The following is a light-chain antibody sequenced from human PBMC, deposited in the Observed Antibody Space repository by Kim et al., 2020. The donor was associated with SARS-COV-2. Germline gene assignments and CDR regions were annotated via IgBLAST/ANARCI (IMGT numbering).Light chain of an antibody. CDR2: YAT. CDR1: QTINNK. CDR3: QQSHDWPPLT. V-gene: IGKV3-15*01. J-gene: IGKJ1*01. Sequence: SAGERTTLTCWASQTINNKLVWYQQKPGKAPRLLIYYATTRATGVPARFMGSVSETDFTLTISSLQSEDFAVYYCQQSHDWPPLTFGQGTKVGIK.